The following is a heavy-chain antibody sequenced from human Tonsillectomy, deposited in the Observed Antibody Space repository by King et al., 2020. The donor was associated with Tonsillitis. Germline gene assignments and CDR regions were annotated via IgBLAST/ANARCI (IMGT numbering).Heavy chain of an antibody. CDR2: INAGNGNT. D-gene: IGHD1-26*01. CDR3: ATDGGFTSGCHSALAY. CDR1: GYTFTSYA. V-gene: IGHV1-3*01. Sequence: QLVQSGAEVKKPGASVKVSCKASGYTFTSYAVHWVRQAPGQRLEWMGWINAGNGNTKYSQRFQGRVTITRDTSASTVSMELSSLISEDTAIYYCATDGGFTSGCHSALAYWGQGALVTVSS. J-gene: IGHJ4*02.